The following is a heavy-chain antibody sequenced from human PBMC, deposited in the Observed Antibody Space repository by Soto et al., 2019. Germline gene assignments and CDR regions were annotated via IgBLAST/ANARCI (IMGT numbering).Heavy chain of an antibody. CDR1: GDSVSSNTAA. CDR2: TYYKSKWFN. V-gene: IGHV6-1*01. CDR3: ALDTGIAPGGTGFDF. D-gene: IGHD6-13*01. J-gene: IGHJ4*02. Sequence: PSQTLSLTCAISGDSVSSNTAAWNWIRQSPSRRLEWLGRTYYKSKWFNDYAVSVKSRISINPDTSKNQFSLQLNSVTPEDTAVYYCALDTGIAPGGTGFDFRAQRALDTGSS.